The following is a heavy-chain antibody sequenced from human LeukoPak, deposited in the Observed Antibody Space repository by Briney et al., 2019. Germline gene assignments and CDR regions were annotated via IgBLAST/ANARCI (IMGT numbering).Heavy chain of an antibody. Sequence: SETLSLTCTVSGGSISSSSYYWGWIRQPPGKGLEWIGSIYYSGSTNYNPSLKSRVTISVDTSKNQFSLKLSSVTAADTAVYYCARDGGRELQSYYYYYYMDVWGKGTTVTVSS. CDR3: ARDGGRELQSYYYYYYMDV. CDR2: IYYSGST. CDR1: GGSISSSSYY. V-gene: IGHV4-39*07. J-gene: IGHJ6*03. D-gene: IGHD1-26*01.